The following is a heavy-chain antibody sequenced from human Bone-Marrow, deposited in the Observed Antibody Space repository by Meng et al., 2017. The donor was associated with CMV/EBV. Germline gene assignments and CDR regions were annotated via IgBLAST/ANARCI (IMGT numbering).Heavy chain of an antibody. CDR3: ASSGYYPYGMNV. Sequence: QVEVVKAGAGVKKPGASVKVSCKASGYTFTSYYMPWVRQAPGQGLEWIGIINPSGGSTSYAQKFQGRVTMTRDTSTSTVYMELSSLRSEDTAVYYCASSGYYPYGMNVWGQGTTVTVSS. D-gene: IGHD3-22*01. CDR2: INPSGGST. V-gene: IGHV1-46*01. CDR1: GYTFTSYY. J-gene: IGHJ6*02.